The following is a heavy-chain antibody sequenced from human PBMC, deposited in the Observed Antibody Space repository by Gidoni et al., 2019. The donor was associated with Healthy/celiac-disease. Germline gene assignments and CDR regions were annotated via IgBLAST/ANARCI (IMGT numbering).Heavy chain of an antibody. V-gene: IGHV3-11*01. CDR3: ARDPSNYYDSSGYSGWFDP. Sequence: GRFTISRDNAKNSLYLQMNSLRAEDTAVYYCARDPSNYYDSSGYSGWFDPWGQGTLVTVSS. D-gene: IGHD3-22*01. J-gene: IGHJ5*02.